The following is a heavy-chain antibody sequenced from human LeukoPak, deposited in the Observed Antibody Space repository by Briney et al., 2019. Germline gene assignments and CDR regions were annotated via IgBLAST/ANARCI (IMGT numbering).Heavy chain of an antibody. CDR3: ARDGYNSEVNWFDP. J-gene: IGHJ5*02. CDR1: GYSISSGYY. Sequence: SETLSLTCTVSGYSISSGYYWGRIRQPPGKGLEWIGSIYHSGSTYYNPSLKSRVTISVDTSKNQFSLKLSSVTAADTAVYYCARDGYNSEVNWFDPWGQGTLVTVSS. CDR2: IYHSGST. D-gene: IGHD5-24*01. V-gene: IGHV4-38-2*02.